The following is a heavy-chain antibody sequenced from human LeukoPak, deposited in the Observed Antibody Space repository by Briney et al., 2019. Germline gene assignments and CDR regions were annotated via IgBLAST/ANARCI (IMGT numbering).Heavy chain of an antibody. J-gene: IGHJ4*02. CDR3: VRESDCGGNCYDS. CDR2: TNPNSGGT. Sequence: ASVKVSWKASGYTFTAYYMHWVRQAPGQGLEWMGWTNPNSGGTNYAQKFQGRVTMTRDTSITTAYMELSRLTSDDTAVYYCVRESDCGGNCYDSWGQGTLVTVSS. CDR1: GYTFTAYY. V-gene: IGHV1-2*02. D-gene: IGHD2-21*02.